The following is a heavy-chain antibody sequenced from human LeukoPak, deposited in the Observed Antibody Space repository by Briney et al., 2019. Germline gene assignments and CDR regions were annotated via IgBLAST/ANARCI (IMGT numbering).Heavy chain of an antibody. J-gene: IGHJ4*02. V-gene: IGHV3-21*01. CDR3: ARERTYMGPDY. CDR2: ISSSSSYI. CDR1: GFTFSSYS. D-gene: IGHD2-2*02. Sequence: GGSLRLSCAASGFTFSSYSMNWVRQAPGKGLEWVSSISSSSSYIYYADSVKGRFTISRDNAKNSLYLRMNSLRAEDTAVYYCARERTYMGPDYWGQGTLVTVSS.